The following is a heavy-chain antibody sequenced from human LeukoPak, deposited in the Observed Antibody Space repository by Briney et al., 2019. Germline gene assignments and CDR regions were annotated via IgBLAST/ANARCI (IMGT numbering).Heavy chain of an antibody. CDR3: AKDHDFWIFDY. J-gene: IGHJ4*02. CDR1: GFTFSSYW. V-gene: IGHV3-74*01. CDR2: INSDGSSR. D-gene: IGHD3-3*01. Sequence: QPGVSLTLSCAASGFTFSSYWMHWVRQAPGKGLVWVSRINSDGSSRSYADSVKGRFTISRDNAKNTLYLQMNSLRAGDTAVYYCAKDHDFWIFDYWGQGTLVTVSS.